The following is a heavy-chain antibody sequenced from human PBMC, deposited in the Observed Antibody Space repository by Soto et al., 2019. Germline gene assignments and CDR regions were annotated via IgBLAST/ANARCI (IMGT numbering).Heavy chain of an antibody. D-gene: IGHD5-12*01. CDR3: AREVAYFHSGAFVS. CDR1: TYTFSSHA. Sequence: EEQLLQSGGGLVQPGGSQRLSCAGSTYTFSSHAMSWVRQAPGKGLEWVSTVNNNGDKTYYADSVKGRFTISRDNSKNTLNLQMNSLRVEDTAIYYCAREVAYFHSGAFVSWGQGTLVTVSS. J-gene: IGHJ4*02. V-gene: IGHV3-23*01. CDR2: VNNNGDKT.